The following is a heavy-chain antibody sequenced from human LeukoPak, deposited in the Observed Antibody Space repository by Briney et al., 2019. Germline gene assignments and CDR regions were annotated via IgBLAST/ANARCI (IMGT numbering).Heavy chain of an antibody. CDR1: GYTFTSYY. V-gene: IGHV1-46*01. Sequence: ASVKVSCKASGYTFTSYYMHWVRQAPGQGLEWMGIINPSGGSTSYAQKFQGRVTMTRNTSISTAYMELSSLRSEDTAVYYCARGRRETAMVLYYFDYWGQGTLVTVSS. J-gene: IGHJ4*02. CDR3: ARGRRETAMVLYYFDY. CDR2: INPSGGST. D-gene: IGHD5-18*01.